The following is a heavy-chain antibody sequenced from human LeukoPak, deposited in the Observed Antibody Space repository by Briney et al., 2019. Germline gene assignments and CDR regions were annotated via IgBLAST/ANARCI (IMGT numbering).Heavy chain of an antibody. J-gene: IGHJ4*02. V-gene: IGHV4-59*08. CDR3: ARQTGSGLFILP. CDR2: IYYSGTT. D-gene: IGHD3/OR15-3a*01. Sequence: SETLSLTCTVSGGSISSYYWSWIRQPPGKGLEWIGYIYYSGTTNYNPSLKNRVTMSVDTSKNQFSLKLTSVTAADTAVYYCARQTGSGLFILPGGQGTLVTVSS. CDR1: GGSISSYY.